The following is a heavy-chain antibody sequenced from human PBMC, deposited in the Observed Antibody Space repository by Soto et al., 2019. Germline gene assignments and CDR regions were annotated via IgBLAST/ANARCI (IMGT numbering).Heavy chain of an antibody. CDR2: IIPIFGTA. CDR3: ATRRNDGDYVILRYFDY. J-gene: IGHJ4*02. Sequence: QVQLVQSGAEVKKPGSSVKVSCKASGGTFSSYAISWVRQAPGQGLEWMGGIIPIFGTANYAQKFQGRVTITADESTSTAYMELSSLRSEDTAVYYCATRRNDGDYVILRYFDYWGQGTLVTVSS. V-gene: IGHV1-69*01. CDR1: GGTFSSYA. D-gene: IGHD4-17*01.